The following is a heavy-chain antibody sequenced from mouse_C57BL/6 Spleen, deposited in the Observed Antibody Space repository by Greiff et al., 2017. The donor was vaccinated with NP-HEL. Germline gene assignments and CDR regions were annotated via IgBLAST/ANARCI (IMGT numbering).Heavy chain of an antibody. D-gene: IGHD2-14*01. CDR2: IDPSDSYT. Sequence: QVQLKQPGAELVMPGASVKLSCKASGYTFTSYWMHWVKQRPGQGLEWIGEIDPSDSYTNYNQKFKGKSTLTVDKSSSTAYMQLSSLTSEDSAVYYCARGNDYRDYWGQGTTLTVSS. V-gene: IGHV1-69*01. CDR1: GYTFTSYW. J-gene: IGHJ2*01. CDR3: ARGNDYRDY.